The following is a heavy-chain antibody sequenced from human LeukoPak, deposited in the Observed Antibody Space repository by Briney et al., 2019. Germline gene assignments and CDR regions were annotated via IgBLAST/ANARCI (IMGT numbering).Heavy chain of an antibody. CDR1: GYTFTSYY. CDR2: INPSGGST. V-gene: IGHV1-46*01. Sequence: ASVKVSCKASGYTFTSYYMHWVRQAPGQGLEWMGIINPSGGSTSYAQKFQGRVTMTRDMSTSTVYMELSSLRSEDTAVYYCARGGGHVLLWFGEHNWFDPWGQGTLVTVSS. CDR3: ARGGGHVLLWFGEHNWFDP. D-gene: IGHD3-10*01. J-gene: IGHJ5*02.